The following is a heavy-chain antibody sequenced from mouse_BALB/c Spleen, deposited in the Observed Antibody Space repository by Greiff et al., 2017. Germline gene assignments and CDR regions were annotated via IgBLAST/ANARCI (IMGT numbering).Heavy chain of an antibody. CDR1: GFTFTDYY. V-gene: IGHV7-3*02. CDR2: IRNKANGYTT. J-gene: IGHJ3*01. Sequence: EVKLVESGGGLVQPGGSLRLSCATSGFTFTDYYMSWVRQPPGKALEWLGFIRNKANGYTTEYSASVKGRFTISRDNSQSILYLQMNTLRAEDSATYYGARVTTATAWFAYWGQGTLVTVSA. D-gene: IGHD1-2*01. CDR3: ARVTTATAWFAY.